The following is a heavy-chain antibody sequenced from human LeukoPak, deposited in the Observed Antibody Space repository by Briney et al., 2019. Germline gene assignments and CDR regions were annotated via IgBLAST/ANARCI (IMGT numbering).Heavy chain of an antibody. CDR3: ARDFADGDGFDI. CDR1: GGTLSSYA. Sequence: SVKVSCKASGGTLSSYAISWVRQAPGRGLEWMGRIIPILGIANYAQKFQGRVTITADKSTSTAYMELSSLRSEDTAVYYCARDFADGDGFDIWGQGTLVTVSS. CDR2: IIPILGIA. V-gene: IGHV1-69*04. J-gene: IGHJ3*02.